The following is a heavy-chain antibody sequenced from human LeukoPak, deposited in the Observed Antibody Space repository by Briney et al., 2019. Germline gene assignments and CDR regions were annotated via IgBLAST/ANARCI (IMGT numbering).Heavy chain of an antibody. D-gene: IGHD6-19*01. Sequence: GGSLRLSCAASGFTFSSYEMNWVRQAPGKGLEWVSYISSSGSTIYYADSVKGRFTISRDNAKNSLYLQMNSLRAEDTAVYYCARDHPGYSSGWYPDAFDIWGQGTMVTVSS. CDR1: GFTFSSYE. CDR2: ISSSGSTI. CDR3: ARDHPGYSSGWYPDAFDI. V-gene: IGHV3-48*03. J-gene: IGHJ3*02.